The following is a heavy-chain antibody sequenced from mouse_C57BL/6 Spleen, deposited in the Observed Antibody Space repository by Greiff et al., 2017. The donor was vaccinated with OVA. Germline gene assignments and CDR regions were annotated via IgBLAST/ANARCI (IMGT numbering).Heavy chain of an antibody. CDR2: IDPSDSYT. Sequence: QVQLQQPGAELVKPGASVKLSCKASGYTFTSYWMQWVKQRPGQGLEWIGEIDPSDSYTNYNQKFKGKATLTVDTSSRTAYMQLSSLTSEDSAVYYCARQLRLLICLDYWGQGTTRPGSS. CDR3: ARQLRLLICLDY. V-gene: IGHV1-50*01. J-gene: IGHJ2*01. D-gene: IGHD3-2*02. CDR1: GYTFTSYW.